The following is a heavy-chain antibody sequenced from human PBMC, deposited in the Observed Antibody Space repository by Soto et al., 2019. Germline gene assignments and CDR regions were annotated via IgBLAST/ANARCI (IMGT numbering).Heavy chain of an antibody. J-gene: IGHJ4*02. CDR3: AREATPYSSGWYPSFDY. CDR1: GFTFSSYG. Sequence: GSLRLSCAASGFTFSSYGMHWVRQAPGKGLEWVAVIWYDGSNKYYADSVKGRFTISRDNSKNTLYLQMNSLRAEDTAVYYCAREATPYSSGWYPSFDYWGQGTLVTVSS. CDR2: IWYDGSNK. V-gene: IGHV3-33*01. D-gene: IGHD6-19*01.